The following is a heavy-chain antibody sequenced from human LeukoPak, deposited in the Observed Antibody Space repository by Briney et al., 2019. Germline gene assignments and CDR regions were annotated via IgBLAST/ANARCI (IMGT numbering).Heavy chain of an antibody. V-gene: IGHV4-4*07. CDR2: IYSSGST. J-gene: IGHJ4*02. Sequence: SETLSLTCTVSGGSTNSYYWSWIRQPAGKGLEWIGRIYSSGSTNYNPSLKSRVSMSVDTSKNQFSLKLTSVTAADTAVYYCARGGKATVVTMWGQGILVTVSS. CDR1: GGSTNSYY. D-gene: IGHD4-23*01. CDR3: ARGGKATVVTM.